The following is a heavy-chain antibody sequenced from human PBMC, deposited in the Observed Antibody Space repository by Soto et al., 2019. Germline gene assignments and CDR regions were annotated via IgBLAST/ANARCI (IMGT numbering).Heavy chain of an antibody. J-gene: IGHJ3*02. CDR2: IWAHGTDQ. CDR3: ARIMYYDFLSGYSDAFDI. CDR1: GYSITNNG. D-gene: IGHD3-3*01. Sequence: GGSLRLSCAASGYSITNNGMHWVRQAPGKGLEWVALIWAHGTDQYYADSVKGRFTVSRDTSKNQVVLTMTNMDPVDTATYYCARIMYYDFLSGYSDAFDIWGQGTMVTVSS. V-gene: IGHV3-30*02.